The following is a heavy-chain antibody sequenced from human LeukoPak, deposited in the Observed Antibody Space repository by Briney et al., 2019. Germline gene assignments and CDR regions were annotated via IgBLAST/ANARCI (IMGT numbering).Heavy chain of an antibody. J-gene: IGHJ4*02. V-gene: IGHV1-69*05. CDR1: GGTFSSYA. Sequence: SVKVSCKASGGTFSSYAISWARQAPGQGLEWMGRIIPIFGTANYAQKFQGRVTITTDESTSTAYMELGSLRSEDTAVYYCARDDKYYFDYWGQGTLVTVSS. D-gene: IGHD3-9*01. CDR3: ARDDKYYFDY. CDR2: IIPIFGTA.